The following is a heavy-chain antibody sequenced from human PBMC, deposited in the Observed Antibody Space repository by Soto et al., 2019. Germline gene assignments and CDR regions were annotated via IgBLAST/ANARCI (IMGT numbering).Heavy chain of an antibody. V-gene: IGHV3-23*01. CDR2: ISGSGGNST. Sequence: GGSLRLSCAASGFTFSTYAMSWVRQAPGKGLEWVSAISGSGGNSTFYGDSVKGRFTISRDNSKNTLYLQMNSLGAEGTAVYYCAKGGGSCCFDNWGQGTLVTVSS. CDR1: GFTFSTYA. CDR3: AKGGGSCCFDN. J-gene: IGHJ4*02. D-gene: IGHD2-15*01.